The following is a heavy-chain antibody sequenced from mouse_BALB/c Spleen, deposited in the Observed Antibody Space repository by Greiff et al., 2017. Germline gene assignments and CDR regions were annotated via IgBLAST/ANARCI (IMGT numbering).Heavy chain of an antibody. V-gene: IGHV1-18*01. CDR3: ARKVPYDGDLDWYFDV. J-gene: IGHJ1*01. D-gene: IGHD2-3*01. CDR2: INPNNGGT. Sequence: EVQLQQSGPELVKPGASVKIPCKASGYTFTDYNMDWVKQSHGKSLEWIGDINPNNGGTIYNQKFKGKATLTVDKSSSTAYMELRSLTSEDTAVYYCARKVPYDGDLDWYFDVWGAGTTVTVSS. CDR1: GYTFTDYN.